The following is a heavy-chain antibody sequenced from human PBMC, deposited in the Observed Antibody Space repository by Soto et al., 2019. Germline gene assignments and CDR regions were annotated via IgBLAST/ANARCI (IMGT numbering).Heavy chain of an antibody. D-gene: IGHD6-6*01. CDR3: AKNWDTTFSSSSH. CDR2: ISGSGGST. CDR1: GFTFTTYA. V-gene: IGHV3-23*01. Sequence: EVQLLESGGGLVQPGGSLRLSCAASGFTFTTYAMSWVRQAPGKGLEWVSAISGSGGSTYYTDSVKGRFTISRDNSKITLYLQMNRLRAEDTAVYYCAKNWDTTFSSSSHWGQGTLVTVSS. J-gene: IGHJ4*02.